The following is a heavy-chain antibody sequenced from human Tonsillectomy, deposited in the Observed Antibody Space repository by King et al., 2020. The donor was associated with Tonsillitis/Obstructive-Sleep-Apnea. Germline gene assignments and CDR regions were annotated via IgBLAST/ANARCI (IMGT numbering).Heavy chain of an antibody. CDR1: GFTFSSYE. V-gene: IGHV3-48*03. D-gene: IGHD3-10*01. CDR3: ARDSPHYYGSGSYMDV. Sequence: QLVQSGGGLVQPGGSLRLSCVASGFTFSSYEMNWVRQAPGKGLEWVSHISSSGSTIYYADSVKGRFTISRDNAKNSLYLQMNSLRVEDTAVYYCARDSPHYYGSGSYMDVWGQGPTVTVSS. J-gene: IGHJ6*02. CDR2: ISSSGSTI.